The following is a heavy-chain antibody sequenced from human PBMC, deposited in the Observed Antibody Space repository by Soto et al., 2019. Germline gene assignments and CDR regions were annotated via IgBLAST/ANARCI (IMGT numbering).Heavy chain of an antibody. CDR3: ATTTSRIIAVAGSGNYYGMDV. V-gene: IGHV1-69*06. CDR1: GGTFSTYA. CDR2: ILPMLGTV. J-gene: IGHJ6*02. D-gene: IGHD6-19*01. Sequence: QLQLVQSGAEVKKPGSSVKVACQASGGTFSTYAISWMRQAPGQGLEWMGGILPMLGTVHYAQKFQGRVTITAEKSTSTAYGDLTSLRSEHTAVYYCATTTSRIIAVAGSGNYYGMDVWGQGTTVTVSS.